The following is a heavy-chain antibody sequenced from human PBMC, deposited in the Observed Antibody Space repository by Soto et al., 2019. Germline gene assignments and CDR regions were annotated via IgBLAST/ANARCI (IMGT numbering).Heavy chain of an antibody. J-gene: IGHJ5*02. V-gene: IGHV4-30-4*01. CDR1: GGSMSRGDYY. CDR3: ARDRRLITMVRGVSLWFDP. CDR2: IYHTGST. D-gene: IGHD3-10*01. Sequence: SETLSLTCTVSGGSMSRGDYYWSWIRQPPGKGLEWIGFIYHTGSTYYSPSLKNRVAISVDTSKNQFSLKLSSVTAADTAVYYCARDRRLITMVRGVSLWFDPWGQGTLVTVSS.